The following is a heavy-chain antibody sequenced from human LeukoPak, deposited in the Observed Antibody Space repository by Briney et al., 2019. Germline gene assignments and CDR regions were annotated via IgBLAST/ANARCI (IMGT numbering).Heavy chain of an antibody. D-gene: IGHD2-2*02. V-gene: IGHV3-30-3*01. CDR3: ARVQGPDLGYCTSTSCYISY. Sequence: GRSLRLSCAASGFTFSTYALHWVRQAPGKGLEGVAVISYDGSNKYYVDSVKGRFTISRDNSKNTLYLQMNSLRAEDTAVYYCARVQGPDLGYCTSTSCYISYWGQGTLVTVSS. J-gene: IGHJ4*02. CDR2: ISYDGSNK. CDR1: GFTFSTYA.